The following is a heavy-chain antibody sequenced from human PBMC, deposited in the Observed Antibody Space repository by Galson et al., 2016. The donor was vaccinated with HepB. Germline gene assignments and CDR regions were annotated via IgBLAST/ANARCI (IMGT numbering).Heavy chain of an antibody. CDR3: ARDQYDFWSGYYTRGGYCGMDV. Sequence: SLRLSCAASGFTFSSYSMNWVRQAPGKGLEWVSYISSSSSTIYYADSVMGRFTISRDNAKNSLYLQMNSLRAEDTAVYYCARDQYDFWSGYYTRGGYCGMDVWGKGTTVTVSS. D-gene: IGHD3-3*01. CDR2: ISSSSSTI. J-gene: IGHJ6*04. CDR1: GFTFSSYS. V-gene: IGHV3-48*01.